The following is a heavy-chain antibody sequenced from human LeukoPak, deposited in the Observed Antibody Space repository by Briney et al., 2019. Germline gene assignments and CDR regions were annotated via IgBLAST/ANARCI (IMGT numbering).Heavy chain of an antibody. CDR1: GGTFSNYA. V-gene: IGHV1-2*02. CDR2: INPNSGGT. CDR3: ARDGGWNYWFDP. Sequence: ASVKVSCKASGGTFSNYAISWVRQAPGQGLEWMGWINPNSGGTNYAQKFQGRVTMTRDTSISTAYMELSRLRSDDTAVYYCARDGGWNYWFDPWGQGTLVTVSS. D-gene: IGHD1-7*01. J-gene: IGHJ5*02.